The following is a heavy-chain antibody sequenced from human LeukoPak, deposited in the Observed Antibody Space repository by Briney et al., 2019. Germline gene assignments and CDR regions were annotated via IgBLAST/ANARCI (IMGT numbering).Heavy chain of an antibody. V-gene: IGHV1-8*01. J-gene: IGHJ6*02. CDR2: MNPNSGNT. Sequence: ASVKVSCKASGYTFTRYDINWVRQATGQGLEWMGWMNPNSGNTGYAQKFQGRVTMTRNTSISTAYMELSSLRSEDTAVYYCARGGMWLLGLSYYYYGMDVWGQGTTVTVSS. D-gene: IGHD3-22*01. CDR1: GYTFTRYD. CDR3: ARGGMWLLGLSYYYYGMDV.